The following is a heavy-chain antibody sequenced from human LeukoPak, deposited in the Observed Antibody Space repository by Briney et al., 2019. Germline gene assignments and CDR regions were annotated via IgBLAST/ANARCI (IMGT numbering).Heavy chain of an antibody. CDR3: AREGGGNWLLPHHFDY. Sequence: SETLSLTCTVSGGSISSSSYYWGWIRHPPGKGLEWIGSIYYSGSTYSNPSLKSRVTISVDTSKNQFSLKLSSVTAADTAVYYCAREGGGNWLLPHHFDYWGQGTLVTVSS. CDR2: IYYSGST. J-gene: IGHJ4*02. D-gene: IGHD3-9*01. V-gene: IGHV4-39*02. CDR1: GGSISSSSYY.